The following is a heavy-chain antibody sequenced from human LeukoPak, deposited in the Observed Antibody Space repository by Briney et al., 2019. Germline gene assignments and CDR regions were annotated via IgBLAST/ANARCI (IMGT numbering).Heavy chain of an antibody. J-gene: IGHJ1*01. CDR2: ISGDGGST. CDR3: AKDIGATVEYYFQH. D-gene: IGHD1-26*01. V-gene: IGHV3-43*02. CDR1: GFTFDDYA. Sequence: GGSLRLSCAASGFTFDDYAMHWVRHAPGKGLEWVSLISGDGGSTYYADSVKGRFTIYRDNSKHSLYLQMNGLRTEDTALYYCAKDIGATVEYYFQHWGQGTLVTVSS.